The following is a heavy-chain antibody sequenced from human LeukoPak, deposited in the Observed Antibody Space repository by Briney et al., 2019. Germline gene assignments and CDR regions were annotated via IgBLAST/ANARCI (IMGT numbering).Heavy chain of an antibody. CDR3: ARDPGIAAAGTEDAFDI. V-gene: IGHV1-18*04. CDR2: ISAYNGNT. D-gene: IGHD6-13*01. J-gene: IGHJ3*02. Sequence: ASVKVSCKASGYTFTGYYMHWVRQAPGQGLEWMGWISAYNGNTNYAQKLQGRVTMTTDTSTSTAYMELRSLRSDDTAVYYCARDPGIAAAGTEDAFDIWGQGTMVTVSS. CDR1: GYTFTGYY.